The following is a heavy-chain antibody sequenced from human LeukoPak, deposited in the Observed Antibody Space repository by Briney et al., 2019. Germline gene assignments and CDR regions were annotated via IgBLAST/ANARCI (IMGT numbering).Heavy chain of an antibody. CDR1: GYTFTGYY. D-gene: IGHD3-9*01. V-gene: IGHV1-2*02. CDR2: INPNSGGT. Sequence: GASVKVSGKASGYTFTGYYMHWVRQAPGQGLEWMGWINPNSGGTNYAQKFQGRVTMTRDTSISTAYMELSRLRSDDTAVYYCARDRYFDWLLRPYYYYYGMDVWGQGTTVTVSS. CDR3: ARDRYFDWLLRPYYYYYGMDV. J-gene: IGHJ6*02.